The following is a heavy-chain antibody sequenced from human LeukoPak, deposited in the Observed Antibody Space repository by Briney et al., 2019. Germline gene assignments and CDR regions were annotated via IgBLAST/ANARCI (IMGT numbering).Heavy chain of an antibody. J-gene: IGHJ4*02. CDR1: GFTVSSNY. CDR3: ARNENSGWGYFDY. V-gene: IGHV3-53*01. Sequence: GGSLRLSCAASGFTVSSNYMSWVRQAPGKGLEWVSVIGGSNGITFYVGSVKGRFTISRDNSKDTLYLQMNSLRAEDTAVYYCARNENSGWGYFDYWGQGTLVTVSS. CDR2: IGGSNGIT. D-gene: IGHD5-12*01.